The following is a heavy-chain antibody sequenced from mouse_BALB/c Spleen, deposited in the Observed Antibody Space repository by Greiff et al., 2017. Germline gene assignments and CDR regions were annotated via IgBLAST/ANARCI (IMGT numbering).Heavy chain of an antibody. CDR2: IDPANGNT. V-gene: IGHV14-3*02. Sequence: EVQLQQSGAELVKPGASVKLSCTASGFNIKDTYMHWVKQRPEQGLEWIGRIDPANGNTKYDPKFQGKATITADTSSNTAYLQLSSLTSEDTAVYYGVREYDVNYAMDYWGQGTSVTVSS. CDR1: GFNIKDTY. D-gene: IGHD2-12*01. CDR3: VREYDVNYAMDY. J-gene: IGHJ4*01.